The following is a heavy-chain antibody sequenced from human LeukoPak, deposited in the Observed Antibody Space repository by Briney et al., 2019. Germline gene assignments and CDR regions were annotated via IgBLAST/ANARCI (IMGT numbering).Heavy chain of an antibody. CDR2: KRQDGSEK. J-gene: IGHJ4*02. Sequence: PGGPRRLPCEPSGFPFVSIGMTGSRRAPGRGREGLPNKRQDGSEKYYVDSVKGRFTISRDNAKNSLYLQMNSLRAEDTAVYYCARDSSPNKYYYDSSGYSYWGQGTLVTVSS. CDR3: ARDSSPNKYYYDSSGYSY. V-gene: IGHV3-7*01. CDR1: GFPFVSIG. D-gene: IGHD3-22*01.